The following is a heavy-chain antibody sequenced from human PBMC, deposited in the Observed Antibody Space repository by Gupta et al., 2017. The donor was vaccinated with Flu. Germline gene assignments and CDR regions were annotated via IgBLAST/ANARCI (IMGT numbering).Heavy chain of an antibody. CDR2: ISGSGGST. CDR1: GFTFSSYA. Sequence: EVQLLESGGGLVQPGGSLRLSCAASGFTFSSYALSWVRQAPGKGLEWVSAISGSGGSTYYADSVKGRFTISRDNSKNTLYLQMNSLRAEDTAVYYCAKDQGYSSGWGGDYWGQGTLVTVSS. CDR3: AKDQGYSSGWGGDY. D-gene: IGHD6-19*01. J-gene: IGHJ4*02. V-gene: IGHV3-23*01.